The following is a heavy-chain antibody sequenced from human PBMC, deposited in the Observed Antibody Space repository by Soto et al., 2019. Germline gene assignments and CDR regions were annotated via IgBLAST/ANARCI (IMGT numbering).Heavy chain of an antibody. V-gene: IGHV1-18*01. CDR3: AGEAIQDIVVVVVAPEGLGY. CDR1: GYTFTSYG. Sequence: QVQLVQSGAEVKKPGASVKVSCKASGYTFTSYGISWVRQAPGQGLEWMGRISGYNGNSNYAQNLQGRVTMTTDTSTSTAYMELRSLRSDDTAVYYCAGEAIQDIVVVVVAPEGLGYWGQGTLVTVSS. D-gene: IGHD2-15*01. CDR2: ISGYNGNS. J-gene: IGHJ4*02.